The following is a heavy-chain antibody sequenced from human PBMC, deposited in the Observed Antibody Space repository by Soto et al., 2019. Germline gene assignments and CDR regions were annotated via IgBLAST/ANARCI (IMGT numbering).Heavy chain of an antibody. V-gene: IGHV3-23*01. Sequence: PGGSLRLSCTASGFPFSSYAVNWVRLPPGKGLEWVSTISGSGYSTYYVDSVKGRFTISRDNSKNTVYLQMNSLRAEDTAIYYCAKASYHDTTGYIHFDYWGQGALVTV. CDR3: AKASYHDTTGYIHFDY. D-gene: IGHD3-9*01. CDR1: GFPFSSYA. J-gene: IGHJ4*02. CDR2: ISGSGYST.